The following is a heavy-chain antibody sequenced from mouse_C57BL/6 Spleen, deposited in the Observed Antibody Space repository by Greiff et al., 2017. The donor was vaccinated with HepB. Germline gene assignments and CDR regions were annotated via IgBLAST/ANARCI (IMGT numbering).Heavy chain of an antibody. CDR3: ASDNWD. Sequence: DVKLVESGGDLVKPGGSLKLSCAASGFTFSSYGMSWVRQTPDKRLEWVATISSGGSYTYYPDSVKGRFTISRDNAKNTLYLQMSSLKSEDTAMYYCASDNWDWGQGTLVTVSA. D-gene: IGHD4-1*01. V-gene: IGHV5-6*02. J-gene: IGHJ3*01. CDR2: ISSGGSYT. CDR1: GFTFSSYG.